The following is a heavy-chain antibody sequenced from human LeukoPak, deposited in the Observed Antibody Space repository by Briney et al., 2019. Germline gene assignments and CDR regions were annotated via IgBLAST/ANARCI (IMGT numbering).Heavy chain of an antibody. CDR3: ARGSYDFWSGYDNWFDP. CDR2: INHSGST. J-gene: IGHJ5*02. CDR1: GGSFSGYY. V-gene: IGHV4-34*01. D-gene: IGHD3-3*01. Sequence: SETLSLTCAVYGGSFSGYYWSWIRQPPGKGLEWIGEINHSGSTNYNPSLKSRVTISVDTSKNQFSPKLSSVTAADTAVYYCARGSYDFWSGYDNWFDPWGQGTLVTVSS.